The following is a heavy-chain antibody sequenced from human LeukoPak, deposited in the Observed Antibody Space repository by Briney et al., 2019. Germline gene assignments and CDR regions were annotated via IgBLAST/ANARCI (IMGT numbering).Heavy chain of an antibody. CDR1: GFTFDDYA. D-gene: IGHD2-21*01. CDR3: AKDAGDDAY. Sequence: GGSLRLSCAASGFTFDDYAMHWVRQAPGKGLEWVSGISWNSGSIGYADSVKGRFTISRDNAKNSLYLQMNSLRAEDTAVYYCAKDAGDDAYWGQGTLVTVSS. CDR2: ISWNSGSI. J-gene: IGHJ4*02. V-gene: IGHV3-9*01.